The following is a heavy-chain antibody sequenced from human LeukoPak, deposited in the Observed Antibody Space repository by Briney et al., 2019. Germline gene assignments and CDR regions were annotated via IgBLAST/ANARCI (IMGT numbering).Heavy chain of an antibody. CDR1: GFNLNDYA. Sequence: QTGGSLRLSCSASGFNLNDYAMNWVRQAPGKGLEWVSYISKASSTMYYADSVRGRFTISRDNGKNSLFLDMKSLRDDDTAVYFCARAPHYYDSTYFDYWGQGTLVTVSS. CDR2: ISKASSTM. J-gene: IGHJ4*02. D-gene: IGHD3-22*01. CDR3: ARAPHYYDSTYFDY. V-gene: IGHV3-48*02.